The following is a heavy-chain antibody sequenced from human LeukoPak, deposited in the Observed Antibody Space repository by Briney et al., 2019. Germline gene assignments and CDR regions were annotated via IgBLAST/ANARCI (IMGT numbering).Heavy chain of an antibody. Sequence: GGSLRLSCAASGFTFSSYAMSWVRQASGKGLEWVSAISGSGGSTYYADSVKGRFTISRDNSKNTLYLQMNSLRAEDTAVYYCAKNGAAAIKCYFDYWGQGTLVTVSS. J-gene: IGHJ4*02. D-gene: IGHD6-13*01. CDR2: ISGSGGST. CDR3: AKNGAAAIKCYFDY. V-gene: IGHV3-23*01. CDR1: GFTFSSYA.